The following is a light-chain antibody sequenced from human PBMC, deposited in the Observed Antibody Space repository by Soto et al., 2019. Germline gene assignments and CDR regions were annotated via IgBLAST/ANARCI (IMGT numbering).Light chain of an antibody. J-gene: IGLJ2*01. Sequence: QSALTQPASVSGSPGQSITISCTGTSSDVGSYNLVSWYQQHPGKAPKLMIYEGSKRPSGVSNRFSGSKSGNTAPLTISGLRAEDEADYYCCSYEGSSTLVVLGGGTKLTV. CDR1: SSDVGSYNL. CDR3: CSYEGSSTLVV. V-gene: IGLV2-23*01. CDR2: EGS.